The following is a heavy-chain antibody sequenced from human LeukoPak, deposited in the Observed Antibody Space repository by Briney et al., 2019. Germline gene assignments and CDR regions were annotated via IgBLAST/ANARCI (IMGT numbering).Heavy chain of an antibody. CDR1: GGSISSYY. CDR2: IYTSGST. V-gene: IGHV4-4*07. J-gene: IGHJ4*02. Sequence: SETLSLTCTVSGGSISSYYWSWLRQPAGKGLEWIGRIYTSGSTNYNPSLKSRVTMSVDTSKNQFSLKLSSVTAADTAVYYCATLTRITIFGVVDYWGQGTLVTVSS. CDR3: ATLTRITIFGVVDY. D-gene: IGHD3-3*01.